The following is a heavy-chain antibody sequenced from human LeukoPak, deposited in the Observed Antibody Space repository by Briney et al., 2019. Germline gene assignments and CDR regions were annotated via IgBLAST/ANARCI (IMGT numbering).Heavy chain of an antibody. D-gene: IGHD2-2*01. CDR3: TTDRVRYCSSTSCYVGH. CDR2: IKSKTDGGTT. CDR1: GFTFSNAW. J-gene: IGHJ4*02. V-gene: IGHV3-15*01. Sequence: PGGSLRLSCAASGFTFSNAWMSWVRQAPGKGLEWVGRIKSKTDGGTTDYAAPVKGRFTISRDDSKNTLYLQMNSLKTEDTAVYYCTTDRVRYCSSTSCYVGHWGQGTLVTVSS.